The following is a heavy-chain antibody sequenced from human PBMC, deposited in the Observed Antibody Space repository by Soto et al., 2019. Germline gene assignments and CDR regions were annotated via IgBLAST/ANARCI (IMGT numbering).Heavy chain of an antibody. CDR2: IKGDGTT. Sequence: GSLRLSCAAAGFSVSTSHISWVRQAPGEGLLWVSHIKGDGTTHYAGSVRGRFTISRDNAKNTVYLQMDSLRAEDTSTYYCTRDTYYGMDVWGQGTTVTVSS. CDR1: GFSVSTSH. J-gene: IGHJ6*02. CDR3: TRDTYYGMDV. V-gene: IGHV3-74*01.